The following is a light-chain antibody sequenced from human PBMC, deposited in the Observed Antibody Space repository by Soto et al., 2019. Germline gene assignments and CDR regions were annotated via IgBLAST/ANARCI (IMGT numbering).Light chain of an antibody. Sequence: QSALTQPASVSGSPGQSITISCTGTSSDVGGYNYVSWYQQHPGKAPKLMIYDVSYRPSGVSNRFSGSKSGNTASLTISGVQAEDEADYYCSTYTSSTTLAVFGGGTQLTVL. V-gene: IGLV2-14*01. CDR2: DVS. CDR3: STYTSSTTLAV. CDR1: SSDVGGYNY. J-gene: IGLJ7*01.